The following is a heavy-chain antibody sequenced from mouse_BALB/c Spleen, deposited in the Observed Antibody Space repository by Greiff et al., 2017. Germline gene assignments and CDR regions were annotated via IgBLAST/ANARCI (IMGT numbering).Heavy chain of an antibody. D-gene: IGHD1-1*01. CDR3: ARGGGSSYFDY. J-gene: IGHJ2*01. CDR2: ISSGSSTI. Sequence: EVQGVESGGGLVQPGGSRKLSCAASGFTFSSFGMHWVRQAPEKGLEWVAYISSGSSTIYYADTVKGRFTISRDNPKNTLFLQMTSLRSEDTAMYYCARGGGSSYFDYWGQGTTLTVSS. V-gene: IGHV5-17*02. CDR1: GFTFSSFG.